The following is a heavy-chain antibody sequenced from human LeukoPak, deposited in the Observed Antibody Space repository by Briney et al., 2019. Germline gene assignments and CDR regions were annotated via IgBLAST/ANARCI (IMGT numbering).Heavy chain of an antibody. CDR2: IYYSGST. CDR3: ARASDYYDSSGPIDY. CDR1: GGSISSGGYY. Sequence: SETLSLTCTVSGGSISSGGYYWSWIRQHPGKGLEWIGYIYYSGSTYYNPSLKSRVTISVDTSKNQFPLKLSSVTAADTAVYYCARASDYYDSSGPIDYWGQGTLVTVSS. V-gene: IGHV4-31*03. D-gene: IGHD3-22*01. J-gene: IGHJ4*02.